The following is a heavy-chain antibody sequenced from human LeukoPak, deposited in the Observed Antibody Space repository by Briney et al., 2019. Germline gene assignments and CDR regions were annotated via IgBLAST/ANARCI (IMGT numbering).Heavy chain of an antibody. CDR1: GFTFSSYG. Sequence: GGSLRLSCAASGFTFSSYGMHWVRQAPGKGLEWVAVISYDGSNKYYADSVKGRFTISRHNSKNTLYLQMNSLRAEDTAVYYCARGAQLWLGYYYNYYYMDVWGKGTTVTVSS. J-gene: IGHJ6*03. CDR3: ARGAQLWLGYYYNYYYMDV. V-gene: IGHV3-30*03. D-gene: IGHD5-18*01. CDR2: ISYDGSNK.